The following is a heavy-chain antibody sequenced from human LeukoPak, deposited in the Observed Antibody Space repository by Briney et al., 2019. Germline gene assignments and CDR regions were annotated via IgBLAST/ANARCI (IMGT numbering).Heavy chain of an antibody. CDR3: ARDENIFGVVINSPYFDY. CDR1: GFTFSSYA. D-gene: IGHD3-3*01. CDR2: ISSSSSYI. V-gene: IGHV3-21*01. Sequence: PGGSLRLSCAASGFTFSSYAMSWVRQAPGKGLEWVSSISSSSSYIYYADSVKDRFTISRDNAKNSLYLQMNSLRAEDTTVYYCARDENIFGVVINSPYFDYWGQGTLVTVSS. J-gene: IGHJ4*02.